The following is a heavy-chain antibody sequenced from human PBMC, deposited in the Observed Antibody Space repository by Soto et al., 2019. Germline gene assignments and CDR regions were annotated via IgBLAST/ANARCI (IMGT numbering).Heavy chain of an antibody. Sequence: QVQLQESGPGLVKPSETLSLTCTVSGGSVSSGSYYWSWIRQPPGNGLEWIGYIYYSGITNYNPYLKSRVTLSVDTFNNQVSLKLRSVTAADTAVYYCAREVPRTYYYYSSNAFDIWGQGTMVTFPS. J-gene: IGHJ3*02. D-gene: IGHD3-22*01. V-gene: IGHV4-61*01. CDR3: AREVPRTYYYYSSNAFDI. CDR1: GGSVSSGSYY. CDR2: IYYSGIT.